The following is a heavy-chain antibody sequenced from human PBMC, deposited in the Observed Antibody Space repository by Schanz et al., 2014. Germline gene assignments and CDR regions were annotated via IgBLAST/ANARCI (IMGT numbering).Heavy chain of an antibody. Sequence: QVLLQESGPVLVKPSETLSLTCTVSGGSISSGVHYWSWVRQPAGRGLEWIGRIYISGSTRFNPSRKRRVPMSQDTPKNQVSMPRGSVTAADTAVYYCARDRGHGDLPGDIWGQGTMVTVSS. J-gene: IGHJ3*02. CDR1: GGSISSGVHY. CDR3: ARDRGHGDLPGDI. V-gene: IGHV4-61*02. D-gene: IGHD4-17*01. CDR2: IYISGST.